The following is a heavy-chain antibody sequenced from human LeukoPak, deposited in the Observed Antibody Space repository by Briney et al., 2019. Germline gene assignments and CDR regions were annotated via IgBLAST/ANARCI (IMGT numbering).Heavy chain of an antibody. J-gene: IGHJ3*02. CDR1: GYTFTGYY. Sequence: ASVKVSCKASGYTFTGYYMHWVRQAPGQGLEWMGRINPNSGGTNYAQKFQGRVTMTRDTSISTAYMELSRLRSDDTAVYYCARALHDYGDYGDAFDIWGQGTMVTVSS. CDR3: ARALHDYGDYGDAFDI. V-gene: IGHV1-2*06. CDR2: INPNSGGT. D-gene: IGHD4-17*01.